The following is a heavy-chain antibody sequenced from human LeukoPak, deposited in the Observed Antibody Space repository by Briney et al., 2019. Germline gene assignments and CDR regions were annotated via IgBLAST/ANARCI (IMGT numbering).Heavy chain of an antibody. J-gene: IGHJ6*02. CDR3: ARGGEPKVRVGIYYYYGMDV. CDR1: GGTFSSYA. Sequence: GASVKVSCKASGGTFSSYAISWVRQAPGQGLEWMGRIIPILGIANYAQKFQGRVTITADKSTSTAYMELSRLRSEDTAVYYCARGGEPKVRVGIYYYYGMDVWGQGTTVTVSS. D-gene: IGHD1-26*01. CDR2: IIPILGIA. V-gene: IGHV1-69*04.